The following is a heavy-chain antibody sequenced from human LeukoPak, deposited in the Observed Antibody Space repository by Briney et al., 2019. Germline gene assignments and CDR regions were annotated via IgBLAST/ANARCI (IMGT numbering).Heavy chain of an antibody. D-gene: IGHD5-18*01. CDR3: ARGKGYSYVYGTDY. CDR1: GGTFSSYA. J-gene: IGHJ4*02. V-gene: IGHV1-69*13. Sequence: ASVKVSCKASGGTFSSYAISWVRQAPGQGLEWMGGIIPIFGTANYAQKFQGRVTITADESTSTAYMELSSLRSEDTAIYYRARGKGYSYVYGTDYWGQGTLVTVSS. CDR2: IIPIFGTA.